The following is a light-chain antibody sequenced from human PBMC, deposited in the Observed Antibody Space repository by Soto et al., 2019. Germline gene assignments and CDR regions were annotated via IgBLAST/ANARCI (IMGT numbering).Light chain of an antibody. J-gene: IGLJ2*01. CDR2: SNN. CDR3: AAWDDSLNGHVV. V-gene: IGLV1-44*01. Sequence: QAGPDQPPSRSGAPGPKPPIPCSGSKSKIGKNTVNWYQQLPRTAPKLLIYSNNQRPSGVPDRFSGSKSGTSASLAISGLQSEDEADYYCAAWDDSLNGHVVFGGGTKVTVL. CDR1: KSKIGKNT.